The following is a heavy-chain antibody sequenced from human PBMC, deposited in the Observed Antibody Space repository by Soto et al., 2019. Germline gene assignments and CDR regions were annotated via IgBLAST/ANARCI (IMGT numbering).Heavy chain of an antibody. CDR2: VSGSGGST. Sequence: GGSLRLSCAASGFTFSSYAMSWVRQAPGKGLEWVSAVSGSGGSTYYADSVKGRFTISRDNSKNTLYLQMNSLRAEDTAVYYCAKHPLLLWFGELLVETVGLFDYWGQGTLVTASS. CDR3: AKHPLLLWFGELLVETVGLFDY. D-gene: IGHD3-10*01. J-gene: IGHJ4*02. V-gene: IGHV3-23*01. CDR1: GFTFSSYA.